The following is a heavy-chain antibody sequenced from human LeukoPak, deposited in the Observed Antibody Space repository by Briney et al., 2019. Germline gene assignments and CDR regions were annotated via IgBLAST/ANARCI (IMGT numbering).Heavy chain of an antibody. Sequence: SETLSLTCTVSGGSISSYYWSWIRQPPGKGLEWIGYTYYSGSTNYNPSLKSRVTISVDTSKNQFSLKLSSVTAADTAVYYCARPKGYYSRANWFDPWGQGTLVTVSS. J-gene: IGHJ5*02. CDR2: TYYSGST. CDR3: ARPKGYYSRANWFDP. D-gene: IGHD3-10*02. V-gene: IGHV4-59*01. CDR1: GGSISSYY.